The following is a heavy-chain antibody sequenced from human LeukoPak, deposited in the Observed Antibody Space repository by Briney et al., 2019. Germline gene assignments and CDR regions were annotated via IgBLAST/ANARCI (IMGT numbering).Heavy chain of an antibody. CDR3: ARPYSGSREIWFDP. Sequence: GASVKVSCKASGYTFTSYGISWVRQAPGQGPEWMGWISAYNGNTNYAQKLQGRVTMTTDISTSTAYMELRSLRSDDTAVYYCARPYSGSREIWFDPWGQGTLVTVSS. CDR2: ISAYNGNT. CDR1: GYTFTSYG. D-gene: IGHD1-26*01. J-gene: IGHJ5*02. V-gene: IGHV1-18*01.